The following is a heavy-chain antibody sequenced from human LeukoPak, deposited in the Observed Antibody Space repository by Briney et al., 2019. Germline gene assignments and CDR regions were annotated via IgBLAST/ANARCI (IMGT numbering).Heavy chain of an antibody. V-gene: IGHV1-69*05. CDR3: ARAPITMVRGVALYYFDY. CDR2: IIPIFGTA. Sequence: ASVKVSCKASGGTFSSYAISWVRQAPGQGLEWMGGIIPIFGTANYAQKFQGRVTITTDESTSTAYMELSSLRSEDTAVYYCARAPITMVRGVALYYFDYWGQGTLVTVSS. J-gene: IGHJ4*02. D-gene: IGHD3-10*01. CDR1: GGTFSSYA.